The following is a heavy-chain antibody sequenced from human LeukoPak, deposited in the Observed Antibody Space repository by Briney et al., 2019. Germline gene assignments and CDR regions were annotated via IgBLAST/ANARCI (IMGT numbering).Heavy chain of an antibody. V-gene: IGHV4-59*01. D-gene: IGHD3-9*01. J-gene: IGHJ4*02. CDR1: GGSISSYY. CDR2: IYYSGST. Sequence: SETLSLTCTVSGGSISSYYWSWIRQPPGKGLEWIGYIYYSGSTNYNPSLKSRVTISVDTSKNQFSLKLSSVTAADTAVYYCARERRNGFDWLPKPYFDYWGQGTLVTVSS. CDR3: ARERRNGFDWLPKPYFDY.